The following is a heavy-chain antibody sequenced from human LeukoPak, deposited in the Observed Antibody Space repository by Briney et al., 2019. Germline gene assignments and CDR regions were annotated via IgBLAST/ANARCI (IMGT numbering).Heavy chain of an antibody. CDR2: IYYSGST. J-gene: IGHJ6*02. CDR3: ARIVGATSYYYYGMDV. CDR1: GGSISSYY. D-gene: IGHD1-26*01. Sequence: SETLSLTCTVSGGSISSYYWSWIRQPPGKGLEWIGYIYYSGSTNYNPSLKSRVTISVDTSKNQFSLKLSSVTAADTAVYYCARIVGATSYYYYGMDVWGQGTTVTVSS. V-gene: IGHV4-59*08.